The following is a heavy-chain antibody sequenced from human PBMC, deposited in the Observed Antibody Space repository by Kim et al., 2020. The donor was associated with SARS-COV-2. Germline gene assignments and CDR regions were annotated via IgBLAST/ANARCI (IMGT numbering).Heavy chain of an antibody. CDR2: ISWNSGSI. Sequence: GGSLRLSCAASGFTFGDYAMHWVRQAPGKGLEWVSGISWNSGSIGYADSVKGRFTISRDNAKNSLYLQMNSLRAEDTALYYCAKDRRIEGVQLWSNYYYYGMDVWGQGTTVTVSS. D-gene: IGHD5-18*01. CDR1: GFTFGDYA. J-gene: IGHJ6*02. CDR3: AKDRRIEGVQLWSNYYYYGMDV. V-gene: IGHV3-9*01.